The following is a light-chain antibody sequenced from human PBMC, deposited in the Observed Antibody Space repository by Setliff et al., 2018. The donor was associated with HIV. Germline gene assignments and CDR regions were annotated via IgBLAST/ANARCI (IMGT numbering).Light chain of an antibody. Sequence: QSVLTQPPSVSGAPGQRVTISCTGSSSNIGAGYDVHWYQQPPGTAPKLLISANSNRPSGVPDRFSGYKSGTSASLAITGRQAEDEADYYCQSYDASLSGFVFGTGTKVTVL. CDR2: ANS. CDR3: QSYDASLSGFV. J-gene: IGLJ1*01. V-gene: IGLV1-40*01. CDR1: SSNIGAGYD.